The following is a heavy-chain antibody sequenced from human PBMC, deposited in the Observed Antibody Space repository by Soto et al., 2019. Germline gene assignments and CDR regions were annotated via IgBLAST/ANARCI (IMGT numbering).Heavy chain of an antibody. J-gene: IGHJ6*02. CDR1: GFTFSSYG. V-gene: IGHV3-30*18. D-gene: IGHD4-17*01. Sequence: GGSLRLSCAASGFTFSSYGMHWVRQAPGKGLEWVAVISYDGSNKYYADSVKGRFTISRDNSKNTLYLQMNSLRAEDTAVYYCAKDQGTTVTHRRHYYYGMDVWGQGTTVTVSS. CDR3: AKDQGTTVTHRRHYYYGMDV. CDR2: ISYDGSNK.